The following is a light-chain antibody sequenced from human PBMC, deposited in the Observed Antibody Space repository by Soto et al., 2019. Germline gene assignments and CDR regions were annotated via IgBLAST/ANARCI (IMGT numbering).Light chain of an antibody. CDR2: EDS. Sequence: QSALTQPASVSGSPGQSITISCTGTSNDVGYYNSVAWYQQHPGKGPKLMIYEDSNRPSGVSTRFSGSKSGNTASLTIAGLQAEDEADYYCSSYTSSSTLVVFGGGTKLTVL. J-gene: IGLJ2*01. CDR3: SSYTSSSTLVV. V-gene: IGLV2-14*01. CDR1: SNDVGYYNS.